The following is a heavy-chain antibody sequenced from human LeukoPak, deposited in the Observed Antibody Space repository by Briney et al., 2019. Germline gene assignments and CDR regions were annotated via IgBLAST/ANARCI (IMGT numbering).Heavy chain of an antibody. CDR3: ARESPGNFDF. CDR1: GYTFTNYG. V-gene: IGHV1-18*01. Sequence: ASVKVSCKASGYTFTNYGINWVRQAPGQGLEWVGGISAHTGDTNYAQKVQGRVTMTTDTSTSTIYMELRSLKSDDTAIYYCARESPGNFDFWGQGTLVTVSS. J-gene: IGHJ4*02. D-gene: IGHD1-26*01. CDR2: ISAHTGDT.